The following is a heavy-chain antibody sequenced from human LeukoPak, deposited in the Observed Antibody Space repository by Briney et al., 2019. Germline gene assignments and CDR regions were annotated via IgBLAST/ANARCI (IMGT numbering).Heavy chain of an antibody. Sequence: SETLSLTCTVSGGSISSGGYNWGWIRQPPGKGLEWIGSISYSGSTYYNPSLKSRVTPSADTSKNQFSLKLNSVTAADTAVYYCARRRSSNSYSWFERWGQGTLVTVSS. CDR3: ARRRSSNSYSWFER. J-gene: IGHJ5*02. CDR2: ISYSGST. D-gene: IGHD6-13*01. V-gene: IGHV4-39*01. CDR1: GGSISSGGYN.